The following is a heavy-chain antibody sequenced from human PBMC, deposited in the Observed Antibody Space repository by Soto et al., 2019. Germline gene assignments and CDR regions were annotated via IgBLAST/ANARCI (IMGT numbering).Heavy chain of an antibody. J-gene: IGHJ4*02. D-gene: IGHD7-27*01. Sequence: QVQLQESGPGLVKPSETLSLTCTVAGVSINNHYWSWIRQPPGKGLEWIGYIYYTGSTNYNTSLKSRVTISVDTSKNQFYLNLTSLTAADTAIYYCARSNCYSESWGQGTLVTVSS. CDR2: IYYTGST. CDR3: ARSNCYSES. V-gene: IGHV4-59*11. CDR1: GVSINNHY.